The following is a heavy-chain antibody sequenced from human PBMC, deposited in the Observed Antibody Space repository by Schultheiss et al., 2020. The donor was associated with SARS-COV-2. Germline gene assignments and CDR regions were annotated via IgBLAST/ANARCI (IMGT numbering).Heavy chain of an antibody. CDR3: AKDQARWELLHFDY. V-gene: IGHV3-66*01. D-gene: IGHD1-26*01. J-gene: IGHJ4*02. Sequence: GESLKISCAASGFTFSSYAMSWVRQAPGKGLEWVSVIYSGGSTYYADSVKGRFTISRDNSKNTLYLQMNSLRAEDTAVYYCAKDQARWELLHFDYWGQGTLVTVSS. CDR2: IYSGGST. CDR1: GFTFSSYA.